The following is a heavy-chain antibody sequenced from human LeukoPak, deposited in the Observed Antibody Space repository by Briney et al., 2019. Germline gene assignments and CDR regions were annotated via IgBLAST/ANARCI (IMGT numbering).Heavy chain of an antibody. D-gene: IGHD6-6*01. CDR1: GGSVSGYY. Sequence: SETLFLTCTVSGGSVSGYYWSWIRQPPGKGLEWIGYIYYSGSTNYTPSLKSRVTISVDTSENQFSLKLTSVTAADTAVYYCARDREYSSSGLVWFDPWGHESLVTVSS. CDR3: ARDREYSSSGLVWFDP. J-gene: IGHJ5*02. CDR2: IYYSGST. V-gene: IGHV4-59*02.